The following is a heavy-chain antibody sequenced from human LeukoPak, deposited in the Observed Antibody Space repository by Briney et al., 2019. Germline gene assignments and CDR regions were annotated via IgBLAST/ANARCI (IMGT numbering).Heavy chain of an antibody. V-gene: IGHV3-53*01. D-gene: IGHD6-6*01. Sequence: GXLRLSCSASGFTVSSSYMSWVRQAPGKGVEWVSVIYSGGSTYYAHSVKGRFTISRDNSKNTLYLQMNSLRIEDMAVYYCARVAFRSSSYISGIDYWGQGTLVTVSS. J-gene: IGHJ4*02. CDR3: ARVAFRSSSYISGIDY. CDR2: IYSGGST. CDR1: GFTVSSSY.